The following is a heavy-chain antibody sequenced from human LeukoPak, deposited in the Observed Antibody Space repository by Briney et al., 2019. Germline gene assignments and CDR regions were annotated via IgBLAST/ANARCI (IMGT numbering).Heavy chain of an antibody. D-gene: IGHD2-15*01. CDR1: GYTFTSYG. J-gene: IGHJ4*02. Sequence: ASVKVSCKASGYTFTSYGISWVRQAPGQGLEGMGWISAYNGNTNYAQKLQGRVTMTTDTSTSTAYMELRSLRSDDTAVYYCARDWAIVVIPSYWGQGNLGTVSS. V-gene: IGHV1-18*01. CDR3: ARDWAIVVIPSY. CDR2: ISAYNGNT.